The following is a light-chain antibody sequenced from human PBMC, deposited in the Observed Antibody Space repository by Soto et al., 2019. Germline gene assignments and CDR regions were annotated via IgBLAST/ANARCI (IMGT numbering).Light chain of an antibody. CDR1: TGAVASGHF. Sequence: QPVLTQEPSLTGSPGGTVTLTCGASTGAVASGHFPSWLQQKPGQAPRTLIYDTTNKHSWTPARFSGSLRGGQAALTLSGAQDEDEADYYCLFFYSDVRPVFGGGTKLTVL. CDR2: DTT. V-gene: IGLV7-46*01. J-gene: IGLJ3*02. CDR3: LFFYSDVRPV.